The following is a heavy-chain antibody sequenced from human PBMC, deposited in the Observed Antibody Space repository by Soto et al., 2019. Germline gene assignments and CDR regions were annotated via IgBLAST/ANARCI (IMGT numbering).Heavy chain of an antibody. J-gene: IGHJ5*02. CDR2: FYYSGST. CDR1: GGSISTGGYY. CDR3: ARSVFP. V-gene: IGHV4-31*03. Sequence: QVQLQESGPGLVKPSQTLSLTCTVSGGSISTGGYYWNWIRQHPGKGLEWIGYFYYSGSTYYKPSLKCRVAISVNPAKNQCSLKLSSVTAADTAVYYCARSVFPWGQGTLVTVSS.